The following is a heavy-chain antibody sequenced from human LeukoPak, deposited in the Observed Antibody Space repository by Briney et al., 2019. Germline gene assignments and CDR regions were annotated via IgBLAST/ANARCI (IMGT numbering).Heavy chain of an antibody. J-gene: IGHJ4*02. CDR3: ARRKVRGVIINEDY. Sequence: ASVKVSCKGSGYTFTSYDINWVRQATGQGLEWMGWMNPNSGNTGYAQKPQGRVTMTTDTSTSTAYMELRSLRSDDTAVYYCARRKVRGVIINEDYWGQGTLVTVSS. CDR1: GYTFTSYD. D-gene: IGHD3-10*01. CDR2: MNPNSGNT. V-gene: IGHV1-8*02.